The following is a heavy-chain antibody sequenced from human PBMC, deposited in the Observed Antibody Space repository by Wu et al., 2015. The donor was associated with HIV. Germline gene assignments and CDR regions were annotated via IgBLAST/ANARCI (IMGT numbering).Heavy chain of an antibody. D-gene: IGHD3-22*01. CDR2: IIPIFDSP. CDR1: GDTFSNYA. J-gene: IGHJ5*02. Sequence: QVQLLQSGAEVKKPGSSVKVSCKASGDTFSNYAINWVRQAPGQGLEWMGGIIPIFDSPNYAQKFQGRLTITADESTSTAYMELSSLRSEDTAVYYCARAPVLTQWDYDSSGYAGLDPWGQGTLVTVSS. V-gene: IGHV1-69*12. CDR3: ARAPVLTQWDYDSSGYAGLDP.